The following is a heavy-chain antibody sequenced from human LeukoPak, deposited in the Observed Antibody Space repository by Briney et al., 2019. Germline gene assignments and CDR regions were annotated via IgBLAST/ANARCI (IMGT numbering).Heavy chain of an antibody. V-gene: IGHV4-4*02. D-gene: IGHD3-22*01. J-gene: IGHJ4*02. Sequence: SGTPSLTCAVSGGSISSSNWWSWVRPSPGKGLQWIGEIYHSGGTNYNPSLKSRVTVSVDKSNNQFSLKLSSVTAADTAVYYCARWGSGFFDFWGQGSLVTVSS. CDR1: GGSISSSNW. CDR3: ARWGSGFFDF. CDR2: IYHSGGT.